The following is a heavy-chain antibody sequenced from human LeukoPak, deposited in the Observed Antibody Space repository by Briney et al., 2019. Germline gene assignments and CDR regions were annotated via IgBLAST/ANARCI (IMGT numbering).Heavy chain of an antibody. Sequence: ASVTVSCTTSGYTFTGYHMHWVRQATGQGLEWMGRINPNSGDTNYAQKLQGRVTMTTDTSTSTAYMELRSLRSDDTAVYYCARAPQGYYGSGSYYAYFDYWGQGTLVTVSS. CDR3: ARAPQGYYGSGSYYAYFDY. CDR1: GYTFTGYH. V-gene: IGHV1-2*06. D-gene: IGHD3-10*01. J-gene: IGHJ4*02. CDR2: INPNSGDT.